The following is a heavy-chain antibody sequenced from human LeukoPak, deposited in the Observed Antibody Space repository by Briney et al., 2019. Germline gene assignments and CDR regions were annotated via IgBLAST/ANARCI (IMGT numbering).Heavy chain of an antibody. D-gene: IGHD6-25*01. CDR3: AREGGFYRPLDY. Sequence: SETLSLTCAVSGGSVTSTNWWTWFRQTPGKGLEWIGEVHLDGRTNYNPSLKSRLVMSADLPENHISLKLTSVTAADTAVYYCAREGGFYRPLDYSGQGTLVTVSS. V-gene: IGHV4-4*02. CDR2: VHLDGRT. J-gene: IGHJ4*02. CDR1: GGSVTSTNW.